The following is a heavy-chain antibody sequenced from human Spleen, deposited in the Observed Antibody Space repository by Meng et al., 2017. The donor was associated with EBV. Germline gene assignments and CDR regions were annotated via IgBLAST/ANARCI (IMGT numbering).Heavy chain of an antibody. Sequence: HLQHPAPGLCTPSQPLSLTCTVSGDSISSGAYSWRWVRQPPGKGLEWIGYIFHTGSTYYNASLKSRVTISVDRSKHQFSLKLTSVTPADTAVYYCARDSHGYYFFDFWGPGTLVPSPQ. J-gene: IGHJ4*02. V-gene: IGHV4-30-2*01. CDR3: ARDSHGYYFFDF. D-gene: IGHD3-22*01. CDR1: GDSISSGAYS. CDR2: IFHTGST.